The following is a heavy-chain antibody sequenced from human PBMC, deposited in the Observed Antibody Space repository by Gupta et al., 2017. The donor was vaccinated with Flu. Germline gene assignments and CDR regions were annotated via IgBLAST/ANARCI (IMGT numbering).Heavy chain of an antibody. CDR2: IYYSGST. Sequence: QVQLQESGPGLVKPSETLSLTCTVSGGSISSYYWSWIRQPPGKGLEWIGYIYYSGSTNYNPSLKSRVTISVDTSKNQFSLKLSSVTAADTAVYYCARHAAVHDFWSGYTFLDYWGQGTLVTVSS. D-gene: IGHD3-3*01. V-gene: IGHV4-59*08. CDR3: ARHAAVHDFWSGYTFLDY. CDR1: GGSISSYY. J-gene: IGHJ4*02.